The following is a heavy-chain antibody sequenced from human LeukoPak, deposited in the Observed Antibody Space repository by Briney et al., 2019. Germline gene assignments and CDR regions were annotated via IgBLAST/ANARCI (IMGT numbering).Heavy chain of an antibody. CDR2: INSDGSST. J-gene: IGHJ5*02. Sequence: PGGSLRLSCAASGFTFSSYWMHWVRHAPGKGLVWVSRINSDGSSTSYADSVKGRFTISRDNAKNTLYLQMNSLRAEDTAVYYCASISSGWYEWWFDPWGQGTLVTVSS. CDR3: ASISSGWYEWWFDP. V-gene: IGHV3-74*01. CDR1: GFTFSSYW. D-gene: IGHD6-19*01.